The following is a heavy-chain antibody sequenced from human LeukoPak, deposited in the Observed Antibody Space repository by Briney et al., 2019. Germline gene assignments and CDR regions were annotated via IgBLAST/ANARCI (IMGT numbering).Heavy chain of an antibody. CDR1: GGTFSSYA. CDR3: ARALQWLVLPDY. CDR2: INPNSGGT. D-gene: IGHD6-19*01. Sequence: ASVKVSCTASGGTFSSYAISWVRQAPGQGLEWMGRINPNSGGTNYAQKFQGRVTMTRDTSISTAYMELSRLRSDDTAVYYCARALQWLVLPDYWGQGTLVTVSS. J-gene: IGHJ4*02. V-gene: IGHV1-2*06.